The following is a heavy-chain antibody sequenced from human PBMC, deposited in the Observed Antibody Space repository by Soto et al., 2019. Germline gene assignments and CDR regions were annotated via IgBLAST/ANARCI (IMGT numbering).Heavy chain of an antibody. J-gene: IGHJ4*02. CDR3: ARHSVGDPFDY. CDR1: GGSISSYY. Sequence: PSETLSLTCTVSGGSISSYYWSWIRQPPGKGLEWIGYIYYSGSTNYNPSLKSRVTISVDTSKNQFSLKLSSVTAADTAVYYCARHSVGDPFDYWGQGTLVTVSS. CDR2: IYYSGST. D-gene: IGHD3-10*01. V-gene: IGHV4-59*08.